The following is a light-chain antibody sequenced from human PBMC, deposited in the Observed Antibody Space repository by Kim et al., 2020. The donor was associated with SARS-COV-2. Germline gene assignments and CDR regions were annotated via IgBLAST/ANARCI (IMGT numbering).Light chain of an antibody. CDR2: WAS. CDR1: QNVLHSSNNKNY. V-gene: IGKV4-1*01. Sequence: DIVMTQSPDSLAVSLGERATINCKSSQNVLHSSNNKNYLTWYQQKPGQPPKLLFYWASTRKSGVPDRFSGSGSGTDFTLTISSLQAEDVAVYYCQQYYNIPWTFGQGTKVEIK. J-gene: IGKJ1*01. CDR3: QQYYNIPWT.